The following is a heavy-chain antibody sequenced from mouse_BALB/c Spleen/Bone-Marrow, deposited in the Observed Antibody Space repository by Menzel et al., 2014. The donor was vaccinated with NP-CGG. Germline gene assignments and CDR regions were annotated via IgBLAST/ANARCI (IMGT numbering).Heavy chain of an antibody. J-gene: IGHJ3*01. CDR2: IRSEANNHET. V-gene: IGHV6-6*01. CDR1: GFTFSNAW. CDR3: SRRVY. Sequence: EVHLVESGGGLVQPGGSMKLSCAASGFTFSNAWMDWVRQSPEKGLEWIAEIRSEANNHETYYAESVKGRFSISRDDSKSSVYLHMNNLRSEDTGIYYCSRRVYWGQGTLVTVSA.